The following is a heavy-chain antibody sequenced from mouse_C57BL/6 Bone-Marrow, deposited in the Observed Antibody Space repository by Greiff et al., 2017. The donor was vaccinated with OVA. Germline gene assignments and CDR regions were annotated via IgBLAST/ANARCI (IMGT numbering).Heavy chain of an antibody. Sequence: QVQLQQPGAELVKPGASVKLSCKASGYTFTSYWMHWVKQRPGQGLEWIGMIHPNSGSTNYNEKFKSKATLTVDKSSSTAYMQLSSLTSEDSAVYYCARSFYYYGSSSYYFDYWGQGTTLTVSS. CDR3: ARSFYYYGSSSYYFDY. CDR1: GYTFTSYW. V-gene: IGHV1-64*01. J-gene: IGHJ2*01. D-gene: IGHD1-1*01. CDR2: IHPNSGST.